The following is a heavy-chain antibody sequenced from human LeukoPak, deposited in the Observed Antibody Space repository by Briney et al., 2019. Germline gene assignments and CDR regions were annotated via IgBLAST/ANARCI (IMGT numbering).Heavy chain of an antibody. CDR2: IKQDGSEK. Sequence: QTGGSLRLSCAASGFTFSSYWMSWVRQAPGKGLEWVANIKQDGSEKYYVDSVKGRFTISRDNAKNSLYLQMNSLRAEDTAVYYCARDLPVDSYGYNYGMDVWGQGTTVTVSS. CDR1: GFTFSSYW. J-gene: IGHJ6*02. V-gene: IGHV3-7*01. CDR3: ARDLPVDSYGYNYGMDV. D-gene: IGHD5-18*01.